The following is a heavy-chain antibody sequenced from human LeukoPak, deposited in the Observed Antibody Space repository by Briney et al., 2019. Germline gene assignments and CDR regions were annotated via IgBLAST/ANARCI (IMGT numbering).Heavy chain of an antibody. CDR3: ARHAGFGSGYYHDAFDI. V-gene: IGHV4-59*08. CDR1: GDSINDYC. CDR2: IYYSGST. Sequence: SETLSLTCTASGDSINDYCWSWIRQPPGNRLEWIGWIYYSGSTMYSPSLESRVTISLDTSRTQFSLDLNSVTAADTAVYYCARHAGFGSGYYHDAFDIWGQGSMVIVSS. D-gene: IGHD3-22*01. J-gene: IGHJ3*02.